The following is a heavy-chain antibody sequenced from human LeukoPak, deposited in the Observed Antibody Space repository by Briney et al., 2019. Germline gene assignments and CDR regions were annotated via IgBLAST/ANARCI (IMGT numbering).Heavy chain of an antibody. Sequence: SETLSLTCSVSRDFTDTYYWNWIRRLPGKGLEWIGYISYSGSTNYNPSLKSRATISIDRSKKQFSLRLTSVAAPDTAIYYCARADDYGGDPFDAFDIWGQGTMVDVSS. CDR3: ARADDYGGDPFDAFDI. J-gene: IGHJ3*02. CDR2: ISYSGST. CDR1: RDFTDTYY. D-gene: IGHD4-23*01. V-gene: IGHV4-59*08.